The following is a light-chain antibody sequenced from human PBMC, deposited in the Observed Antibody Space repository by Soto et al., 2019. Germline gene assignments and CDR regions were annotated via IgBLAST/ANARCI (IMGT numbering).Light chain of an antibody. Sequence: EIVLTQSPATLSLSPGERATLSCRASQSVSIYLAWYQQKSGQAPRLLIYGASNRATGIPARFSGSGSGTDFTLTISSLEPEDFAVYYCQRRSNWLTFGGGTKVEIK. V-gene: IGKV3-11*01. CDR3: QRRSNWLT. J-gene: IGKJ4*01. CDR1: QSVSIY. CDR2: GAS.